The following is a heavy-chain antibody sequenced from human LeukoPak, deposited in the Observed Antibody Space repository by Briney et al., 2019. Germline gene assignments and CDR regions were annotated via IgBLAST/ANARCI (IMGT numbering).Heavy chain of an antibody. CDR1: GFTFDDYA. Sequence: PGRSLRLSCAASGFTFDDYAMHRDRQAPGKGLEWVSGISWNSGSIGYADSVKGRFTISRDNAKSTLYLQMNSLRAEDTAVYYCARVRAARLPDYWGQGTLVTVSS. V-gene: IGHV3-9*01. D-gene: IGHD6-6*01. CDR3: ARVRAARLPDY. CDR2: ISWNSGSI. J-gene: IGHJ4*02.